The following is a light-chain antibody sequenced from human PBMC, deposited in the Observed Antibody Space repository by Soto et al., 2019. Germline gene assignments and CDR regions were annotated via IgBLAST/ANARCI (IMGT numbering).Light chain of an antibody. J-gene: IGLJ3*02. CDR3: ATGDDSLSGPWV. CDR2: NNA. CDR1: ASNIGSNT. Sequence: QSVLTQPPSVSGTPGQRVFISCSGSASNIGSNTVNWYQQLPGMVPKLLFDNNAHRPSGVPDRFSGSKYGTSASLAISGLQSEDEANYYCATGDDSLSGPWVVGGGTKLTGL. V-gene: IGLV1-44*01.